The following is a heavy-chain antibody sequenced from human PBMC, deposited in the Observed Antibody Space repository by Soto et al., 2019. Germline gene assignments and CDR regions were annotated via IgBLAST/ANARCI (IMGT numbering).Heavy chain of an antibody. D-gene: IGHD6-19*01. J-gene: IGHJ4*02. V-gene: IGHV3-48*02. CDR1: GFTFSSYS. CDR2: ISISSSTI. CDR3: VREGGIAVCGTSGDY. Sequence: EVQLVESGGGLVQPGGSLRLSCAASGFTFSSYSMNWVRQAPGKGLEWVSYISISSSTIYYADSVKGRFTISRDNAKNSLYLQMNSLIYEDTAVYYCVREGGIAVCGTSGDYWGQGTLVTVSS.